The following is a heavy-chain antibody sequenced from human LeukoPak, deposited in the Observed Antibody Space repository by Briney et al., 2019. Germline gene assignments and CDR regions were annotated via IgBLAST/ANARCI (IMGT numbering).Heavy chain of an antibody. Sequence: GGSLRLSCAPSGFTFSRHGMHWVRQAPGKGLEWVAIISNDGSRKYYAHSVEGRFTISRDNSKNTLYLQMDSLRAEDTAVYYCAKDRKTLYYYDSSGYPYYFDYWGQGTLVTVSS. CDR2: ISNDGSRK. CDR3: AKDRKTLYYYDSSGYPYYFDY. D-gene: IGHD3-22*01. J-gene: IGHJ4*02. CDR1: GFTFSRHG. V-gene: IGHV3-30*18.